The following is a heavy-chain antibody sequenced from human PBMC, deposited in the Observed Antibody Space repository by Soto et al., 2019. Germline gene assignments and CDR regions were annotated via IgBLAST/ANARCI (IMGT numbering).Heavy chain of an antibody. D-gene: IGHD5-12*01. CDR3: ARGCRDGYNSRPGNSSGACPSDY. J-gene: IGHJ4*02. CDR2: MNHSGST. CDR1: GGSFSGYY. V-gene: IGHV4-34*01. Sequence: SETLSLTRAVYGGSFSGYYWNWIRQPPGKGLEWMGGMNHSGSTNYNPSLKSRVTISVDTSKNQFSLKLSSVTAADPAVYYCARGCRDGYNSRPGNSSGACPSDYWGQGTLVTVS.